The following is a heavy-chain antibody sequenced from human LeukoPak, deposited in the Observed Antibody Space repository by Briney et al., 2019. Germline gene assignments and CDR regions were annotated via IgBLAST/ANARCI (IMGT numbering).Heavy chain of an antibody. CDR1: GFMLSNYE. J-gene: IGHJ4*02. V-gene: IGHV3-64D*06. CDR3: VKDVDYWSSGSYLGYFDY. Sequence: PGGSLRLSCAAFGFMLSNYEMSWVRQAPGKGLEHVSGINGDGGRAYYVDSVRDKFTISRDNSKNTLYLEMSSLRTEDTAVYYYVKDVDYWSSGSYLGYFDYWGQGILVTVSS. CDR2: INGDGGRA. D-gene: IGHD3-10*01.